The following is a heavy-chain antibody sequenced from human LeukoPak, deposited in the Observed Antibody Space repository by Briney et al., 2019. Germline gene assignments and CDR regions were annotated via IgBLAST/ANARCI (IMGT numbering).Heavy chain of an antibody. J-gene: IGHJ4*02. CDR2: INHSGST. D-gene: IGHD6-19*01. CDR3: ARVAPHRRLSSGWYYFGY. Sequence: AAETLSLTCAVYGGSFSGYYWSWIRQPPGKGLEWIGEINHSGSTNYNPSLKSRVTISVDTSKNQFSLKLSSVTAADTAVYSCARVAPHRRLSSGWYYFGYWGQGTLVTVSS. V-gene: IGHV4-34*01. CDR1: GGSFSGYY.